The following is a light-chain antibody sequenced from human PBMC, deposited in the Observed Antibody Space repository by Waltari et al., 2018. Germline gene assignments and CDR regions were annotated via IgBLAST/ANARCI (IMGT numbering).Light chain of an antibody. CDR3: QQYNNWPPVT. CDR1: QSVSSN. CDR2: GAS. J-gene: IGKJ4*01. Sequence: EIVMTQSPATLSVSPGERATLPCRASQSVSSNLAWYQQKPGQAPRLLIYGASTRATSIPARFSGSGSGTEFTLTISSLQSEDFAVYYCQQYNNWPPVTFGGGTKVEIK. V-gene: IGKV3-15*01.